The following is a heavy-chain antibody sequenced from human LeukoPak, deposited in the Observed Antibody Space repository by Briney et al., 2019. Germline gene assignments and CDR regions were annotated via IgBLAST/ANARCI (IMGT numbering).Heavy chain of an antibody. CDR3: AKGQYDFWSGYPD. CDR2: ISGSGGST. V-gene: IGHV3-23*01. D-gene: IGHD3-3*01. J-gene: IGHJ4*02. CDR1: GSTVSSNY. Sequence: GGSLRLSCAASGSTVSSNYMSWVRQAPGEGLEWVSAISGSGGSTYYADSVKGRFTTSRDNSKNTLYLQMNSLRAEDTAVYYCAKGQYDFWSGYPDWGQGTLVTVSS.